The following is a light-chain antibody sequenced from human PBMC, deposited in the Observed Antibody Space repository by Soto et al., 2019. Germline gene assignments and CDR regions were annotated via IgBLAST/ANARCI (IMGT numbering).Light chain of an antibody. CDR2: KAS. J-gene: IGKJ4*01. V-gene: IGKV1-5*03. CDR1: QSISTW. CDR3: QQYNTYPLT. Sequence: DLQMTQSPSTLSASVGDRVTITCWASQSISTWLAWYQQKPGKAPKLLIYKASSLEGGVPSRFGGSGSGTLFNITISSLHPDDFATYYCQQYNTYPLTFGGGTTVDIK.